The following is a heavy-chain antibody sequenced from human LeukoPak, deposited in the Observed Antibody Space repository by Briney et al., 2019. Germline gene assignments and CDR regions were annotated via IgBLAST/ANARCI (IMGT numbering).Heavy chain of an antibody. Sequence: GGSLRLSCAVSGFSFSTYSMNWVRQAPGKGLEWVSYISTSSSTIYCADSVKGRFTISRDNAKNSLYLQMNSLRAEDTAVYYCARVQLRIVVVPAATSRYYYYYYMDVWGKGTTVTISS. CDR3: ARVQLRIVVVPAATSRYYYYYYMDV. V-gene: IGHV3-48*01. D-gene: IGHD2-2*01. CDR2: ISTSSSTI. J-gene: IGHJ6*03. CDR1: GFSFSTYS.